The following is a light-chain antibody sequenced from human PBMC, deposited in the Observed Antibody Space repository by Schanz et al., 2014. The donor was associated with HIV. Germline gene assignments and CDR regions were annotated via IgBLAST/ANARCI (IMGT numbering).Light chain of an antibody. Sequence: DIQMTQSPSTLSAFVGDRVTITCRASQYISSWLAWYQQKPGEAPNLLISEASTLKSGVPSRFSGSGSGTDFTLTISSLQPDDFATYYCQQYNDNSSIFGQGTKLEIK. V-gene: IGKV1-5*03. CDR2: EAS. CDR1: QYISSW. J-gene: IGKJ2*01. CDR3: QQYNDNSSI.